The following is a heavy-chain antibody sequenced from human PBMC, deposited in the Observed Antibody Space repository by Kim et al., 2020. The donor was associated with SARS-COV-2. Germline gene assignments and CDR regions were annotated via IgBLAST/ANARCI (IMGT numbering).Heavy chain of an antibody. Sequence: GGSLRLSCAASGFTFSSYAMHWVRQAPGKGLEWVAVISYDGSNKYYADSVKGRFTISRDNSKNTLYLQMNSLRAEDTAVYYCARDSRVVRGVIIPGLRTYYYYGMDVWGQGTTVTVSS. J-gene: IGHJ6*02. CDR2: ISYDGSNK. V-gene: IGHV3-30*04. D-gene: IGHD3-10*01. CDR1: GFTFSSYA. CDR3: ARDSRVVRGVIIPGLRTYYYYGMDV.